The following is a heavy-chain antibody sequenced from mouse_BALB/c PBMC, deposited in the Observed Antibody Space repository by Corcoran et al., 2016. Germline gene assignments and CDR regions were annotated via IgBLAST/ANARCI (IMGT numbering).Heavy chain of an antibody. D-gene: IGHD1-1*01. V-gene: IGHV9-3-1*01. CDR3: ARLSYSGSRAWCFDF. Sequence: QIHLVQSGPELKKPGETVKISCKASGYTFTNYGMNWVKQAPGKCLKWMGWINTYTGEPTYADDFKGRFAFSLETSASTAYLQINNLKNEDTATYFCARLSYSGSRAWCFDFWGAGTTVTVSS. CDR1: GYTFTNYG. CDR2: INTYTGEP. J-gene: IGHJ1*01.